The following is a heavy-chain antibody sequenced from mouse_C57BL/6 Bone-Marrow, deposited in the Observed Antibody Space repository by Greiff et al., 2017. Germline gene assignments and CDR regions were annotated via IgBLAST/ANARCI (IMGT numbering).Heavy chain of an antibody. CDR2: ISYDGSN. CDR1: GYSITSGYY. CDR3: ARDGYGNYPSWFAY. D-gene: IGHD2-10*02. J-gene: IGHJ3*01. V-gene: IGHV3-6*01. Sequence: EVQLVESGPGLVKPSQSLYLTCSVTGYSITSGYYWNWIRQFPGNKLEWMGYISYDGSNNYNPSLKNRISITRDTSKNQFFLKLNSVTTEDTATYYCARDGYGNYPSWFAYWGQGTLVTVSA.